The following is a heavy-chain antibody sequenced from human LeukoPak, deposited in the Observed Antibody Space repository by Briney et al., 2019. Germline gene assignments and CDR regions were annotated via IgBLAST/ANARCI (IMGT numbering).Heavy chain of an antibody. V-gene: IGHV3-7*03. D-gene: IGHD6-19*01. J-gene: IGHJ4*02. CDR1: GFTFSNHW. CDR3: ARVYSSARDFDY. CDR2: IKLDGSEK. Sequence: GGSLKLSCAASGFTFSNHWMSWVRQAPGMGLEWVANIKLDGSEKYYEDSVKGRFTISRDNAKNSLYLQMNSLRAEDTAVYYCARVYSSARDFDYWGQGTLVTVSS.